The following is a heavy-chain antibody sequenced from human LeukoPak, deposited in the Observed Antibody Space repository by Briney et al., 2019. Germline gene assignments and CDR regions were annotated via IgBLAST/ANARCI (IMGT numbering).Heavy chain of an antibody. CDR2: IYHSGST. J-gene: IGHJ6*03. CDR1: GGSISSSNW. D-gene: IGHD6-6*01. CDR3: ARYGSSSYYYYYMDV. Sequence: SETLSLTCAVSGGSISSSNWWSWVRQPPGKGLEWIGEIYHSGSTYYNPSLKSRVTISVDTSKNQFSLKLSSVTAADTAVYYCARYGSSSYYYYYMDVWGKGTTVTVSS. V-gene: IGHV4-4*02.